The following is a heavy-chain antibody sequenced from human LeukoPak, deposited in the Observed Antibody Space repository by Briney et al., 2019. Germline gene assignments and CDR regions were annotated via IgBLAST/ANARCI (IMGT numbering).Heavy chain of an antibody. CDR2: TSYNGDT. D-gene: IGHD6-19*01. V-gene: IGHV1-18*04. CDR1: GYTFSNYG. J-gene: IGHJ4*02. Sequence: ASVKVSCKASGYTFSNYGISWVRQASGLGLEWMGWTSYNGDTNYAQKFQDRVTMTTDTSTTAAYMELRSLESDDTAVYYCARHSGSGWQALGYWGQGTLVTVSS. CDR3: ARHSGSGWQALGY.